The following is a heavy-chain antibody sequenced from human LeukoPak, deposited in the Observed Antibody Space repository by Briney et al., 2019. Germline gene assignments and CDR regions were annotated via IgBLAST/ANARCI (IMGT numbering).Heavy chain of an antibody. Sequence: GGSLRLSCVASRFTFSSYCMTWVRRAPGTGLEWVSSISFGGGHIFYTDSVKGRFTIFRDDSKNSLYLEMNSLRAEDTAVYFCARIVLTPPYGMDVWGQGTTVTVSS. D-gene: IGHD2/OR15-2a*01. J-gene: IGHJ6*02. CDR2: ISFGGGHI. CDR3: ARIVLTPPYGMDV. V-gene: IGHV3-21*01. CDR1: RFTFSSYC.